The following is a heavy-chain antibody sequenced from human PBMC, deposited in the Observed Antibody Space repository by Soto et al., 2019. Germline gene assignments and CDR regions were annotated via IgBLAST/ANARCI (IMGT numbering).Heavy chain of an antibody. J-gene: IGHJ4*02. CDR3: ARHSDLARSWSPPLWDY. Sequence: QLQLQESGPGLVKPSETLSLTCTVSGGSISSSSYYWGWIRQPPGKGLEWIGSIYYSGSTYYNPSTKSRVTTSSYTSQTQFSLKLSSVPPADTAVYYCARHSDLARSWSPPLWDYWGQGTLVTVSS. V-gene: IGHV4-39*01. CDR2: IYYSGST. D-gene: IGHD6-13*01. CDR1: GGSISSSSYY.